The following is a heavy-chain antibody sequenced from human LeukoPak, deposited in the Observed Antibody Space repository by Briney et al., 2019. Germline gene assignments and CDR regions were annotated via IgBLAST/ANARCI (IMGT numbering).Heavy chain of an antibody. V-gene: IGHV4-4*07. CDR3: ARNGRWYQARRESRGTYYYYYYMDV. D-gene: IGHD2-15*01. CDR2: IYTSGST. J-gene: IGHJ6*03. Sequence: SETLSLTCTVSGGSISSYYWSWIRQPAGKGLEWIGRIYTSGSTNYNPSLKSRVTMSVDTSKNQFSLKLSSVTAADTAVYYCARNGRWYQARRESRGTYYYYYYMDVWGKGTTVTISS. CDR1: GGSISSYY.